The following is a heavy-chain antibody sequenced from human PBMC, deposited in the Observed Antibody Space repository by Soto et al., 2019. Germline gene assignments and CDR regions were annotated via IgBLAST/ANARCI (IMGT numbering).Heavy chain of an antibody. CDR1: GFTFSSYG. V-gene: IGHV3-30*18. J-gene: IGHJ6*03. CDR2: ISYDGSNK. Sequence: GGSLRLSCAASGFTFSSYGMHWVRQAPGKGLEWVAVISYDGSNKYYADSVKGRFTISRDNSKNTLYLQMNSLRAEDTAVYYCAKVAGSGGYCSGGSCYSRWDYYYYYMDVWGKGTTVTVSS. CDR3: AKVAGSGGYCSGGSCYSRWDYYYYYMDV. D-gene: IGHD2-15*01.